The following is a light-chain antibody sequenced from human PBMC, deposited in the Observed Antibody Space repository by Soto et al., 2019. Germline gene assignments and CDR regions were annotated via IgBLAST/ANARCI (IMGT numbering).Light chain of an antibody. J-gene: IGLJ2*01. CDR2: DNH. V-gene: IGLV1-51*01. CDR1: SSNIGNNY. Sequence: QSVLTQPPSVSAAPGQKVTIPCSGSSSNIGNNYVSWYQHLPGTAPKLLIYDNHERPSGIPDRFSGSKSGTSATLGITGLQTGDEADYYCGTWDTSLSAVVFGGGTKLTVL. CDR3: GTWDTSLSAVV.